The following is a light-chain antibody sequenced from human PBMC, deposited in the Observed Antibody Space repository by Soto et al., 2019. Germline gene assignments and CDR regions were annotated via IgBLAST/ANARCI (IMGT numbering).Light chain of an antibody. J-gene: IGKJ1*01. CDR3: HQYHLWPWT. Sequence: EIVLTQSPGTLSLSPGERVTLSCRASHSVPTNYLAWYQKKPGQPPRLLIYGTSTRATDIPARFSGSGSGAEFTLTISSLQSEDFAVYYCHQYHLWPWTFGQGTKVDIK. CDR1: HSVPTNY. CDR2: GTS. V-gene: IGKV3D-15*01.